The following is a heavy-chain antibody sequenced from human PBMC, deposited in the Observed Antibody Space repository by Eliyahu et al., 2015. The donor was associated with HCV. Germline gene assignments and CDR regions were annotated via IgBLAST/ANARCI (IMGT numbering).Heavy chain of an antibody. V-gene: IGHV4-59*11. CDR2: IYYTESSHYRGST. J-gene: IGHJ4*02. CDR1: GDSISPHY. D-gene: IGHD5-12*01. CDR3: ARAITVSASPVGWLH. Sequence: QVQLQVSGPGLVKPSETLSLTCTVSGDSISPHYWSWIRHSPGKGLEWIGYIYYTESSHYRGSTQYNPSLKSRVTISADASKNQVSLNLDSVTASDTAVYYCARAITVSASPVGWLHWGQGALVTVSS.